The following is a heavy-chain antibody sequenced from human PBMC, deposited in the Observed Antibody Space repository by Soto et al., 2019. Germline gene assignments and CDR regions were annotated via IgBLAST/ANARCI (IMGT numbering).Heavy chain of an antibody. Sequence: SETLSLTCTVSGGSISSYYWSWIRQPPGKGLEWIGYIYYSGSTNYNPSLKSRVTISVDTSKNQFSLKLSSVTAADTAVYYCATAVYFCVSQRAFAKYYYGMDFWGQGTTVTVSS. CDR3: ATAVYFCVSQRAFAKYYYGMDF. J-gene: IGHJ6*02. D-gene: IGHD3-9*01. V-gene: IGHV4-59*01. CDR2: IYYSGST. CDR1: GGSISSYY.